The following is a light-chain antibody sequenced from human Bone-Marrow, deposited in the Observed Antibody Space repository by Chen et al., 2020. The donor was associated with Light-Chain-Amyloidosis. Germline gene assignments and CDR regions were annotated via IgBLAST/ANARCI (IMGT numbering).Light chain of an antibody. V-gene: IGLV3-25*03. Sequence: SYELTQPPSVSVSPGQTARITCSGEELPTKYAYWYQQKPGQAPVLVIPRDTERPSGISERFSGSSSGATATLSISGVQAEDDADYHCQSAGSSSTYEVLFGGGTKLTVL. J-gene: IGLJ2*01. CDR2: RDT. CDR3: QSAGSSSTYEVL. CDR1: ELPTKY.